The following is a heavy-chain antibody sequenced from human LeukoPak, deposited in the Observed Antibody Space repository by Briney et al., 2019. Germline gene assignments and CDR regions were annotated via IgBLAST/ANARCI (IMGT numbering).Heavy chain of an antibody. J-gene: IGHJ5*02. D-gene: IGHD7-27*01. CDR3: ASERQTLGYNWFDP. Sequence: SETLSLTCAVYGGSFSGYYWSWIRQPPGKGLEWIGEINHSGSTNYNPSLKSRVTISVDTPKNQFYLKLSSVTAADTAVYYCASERQTLGYNWFDPWGQGTLVTVSS. CDR2: INHSGST. CDR1: GGSFSGYY. V-gene: IGHV4-34*01.